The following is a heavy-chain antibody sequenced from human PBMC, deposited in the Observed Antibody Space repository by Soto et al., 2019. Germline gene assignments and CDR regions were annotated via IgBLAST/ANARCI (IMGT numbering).Heavy chain of an antibody. CDR3: ARRTLWHHLYTDHGMDV. CDR1: GYSFTNYW. CDR2: VDPNDSYG. V-gene: IGHV5-10-1*03. J-gene: IGHJ6*02. D-gene: IGHD2-21*01. Sequence: EVQLVQSGAEVKKPGESLRISCKASGYSFTNYWITWVRQMPGKGLEWMGNVDPNDSYGNYSPSFQGHVTFSADKSINTDDLQWDSLKASDTAMYYCARRTLWHHLYTDHGMDVWGQGTAVTV.